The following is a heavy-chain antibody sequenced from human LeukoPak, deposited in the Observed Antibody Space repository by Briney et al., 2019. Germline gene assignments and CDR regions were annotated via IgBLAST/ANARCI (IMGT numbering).Heavy chain of an antibody. CDR1: GYTFSSYW. J-gene: IGHJ4*02. V-gene: IGHV5-51*01. CDR3: ARQDDFRLDY. D-gene: IGHD3-3*01. Sequence: GESLQISCKGSGYTFSSYWIGWVRQMPGKGLEWMGIIYPGDSDTRYSPSLQGQVTISVDTSIGTAYLQWSSLKASDTAIYYCARQDDFRLDYWGQGTLVTVSS. CDR2: IYPGDSDT.